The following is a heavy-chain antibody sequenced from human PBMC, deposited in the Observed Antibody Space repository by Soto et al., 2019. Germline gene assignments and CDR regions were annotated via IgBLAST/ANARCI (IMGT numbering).Heavy chain of an antibody. V-gene: IGHV1-2*02. J-gene: IGHJ4*02. CDR3: GRGRSGQIVVFY. CDR1: GYTFTGHY. D-gene: IGHD1-26*01. CDR2: IGPESGAT. Sequence: ASVKVSCKASGYTFTGHYIHCVRQAPEQGPEWMGEIGPESGATRYAQRFQGRVTMTRDMSITTVYMELNNLSPDDTAVYYCGRGRSGQIVVFYWGQGTPVTVSS.